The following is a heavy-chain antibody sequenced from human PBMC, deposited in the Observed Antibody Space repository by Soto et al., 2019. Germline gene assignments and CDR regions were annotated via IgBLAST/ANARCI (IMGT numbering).Heavy chain of an antibody. J-gene: IGHJ4*02. Sequence: PGGSLRLSCAAPGFTFSSYWMSWVRQAPGKGLEWVANIKQDGSEKYYVDSVKGRFTISRDNAKNSLYLQMNSLRAENTAVYYCARGHSYYYDGSVYAHVDYWGQGTLVTVSS. CDR3: ARGHSYYYDGSVYAHVDY. D-gene: IGHD3-22*01. CDR2: IKQDGSEK. CDR1: GFTFSSYW. V-gene: IGHV3-7*01.